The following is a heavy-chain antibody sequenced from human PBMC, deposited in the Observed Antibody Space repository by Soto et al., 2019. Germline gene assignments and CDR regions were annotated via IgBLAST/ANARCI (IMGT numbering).Heavy chain of an antibody. J-gene: IGHJ4*02. CDR3: ASGLVYSNYPYFDY. Sequence: SETLSLTCTVSGGSISSVDYYWSWIRQPPGKGLEWIGYIYYSGSTYYNPSLKSRVTISVDTSKNQFSLKLSSVTAADTAVYYCASGLVYSNYPYFDYWGQGTLVTVSS. CDR2: IYYSGST. CDR1: GGSISSVDYY. V-gene: IGHV4-30-4*01. D-gene: IGHD4-4*01.